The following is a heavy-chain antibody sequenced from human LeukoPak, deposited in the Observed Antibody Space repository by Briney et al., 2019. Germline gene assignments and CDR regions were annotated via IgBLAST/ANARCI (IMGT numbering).Heavy chain of an antibody. CDR3: VRDLNWAFES. CDR2: MRTTSSI. J-gene: IGHJ4*02. D-gene: IGHD7-27*01. CDR1: GFTFSDYS. V-gene: IGHV3-69-1*01. Sequence: GGSLRLSCAASGFTFSDYSMNWVRQAPGMGLEWISYMRTTSSIFYADSVKGRFTISRDNDENSPYLQMNTLRPEDTAVYYCVRDLNWAFESWGQGTLVTVSS.